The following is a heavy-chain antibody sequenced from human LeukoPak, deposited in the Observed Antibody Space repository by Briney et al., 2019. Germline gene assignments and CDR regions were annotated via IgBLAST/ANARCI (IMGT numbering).Heavy chain of an antibody. CDR1: GGSISSYY. Sequence: SETLSLTCTVSGGSISSYYWSWIRQPPGKGLEWIGYIYYSGSTNYNPSLKSRVTISVDTSKNQFSLKLSSVTAADTAVYYCARGEAPYSSSWSIGFDPWGQGTLVTVSS. J-gene: IGHJ5*02. CDR3: ARGEAPYSSSWSIGFDP. CDR2: IYYSGST. D-gene: IGHD6-13*01. V-gene: IGHV4-59*01.